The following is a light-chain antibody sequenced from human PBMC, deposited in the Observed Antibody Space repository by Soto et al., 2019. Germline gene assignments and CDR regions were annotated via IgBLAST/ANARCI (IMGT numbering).Light chain of an antibody. V-gene: IGLV2-14*01. J-gene: IGLJ2*01. CDR2: DVS. Sequence: QSALTQPASVSGSPGQSITISCTGTSSDVGGYNYVSWYQQHPGKAPKLMIYDVSNRPSGVSNRFSGSKSGNTASLTISGLQAEDEGDYYCSSYTCSSTDVFGGGTKLTVL. CDR1: SSDVGGYNY. CDR3: SSYTCSSTDV.